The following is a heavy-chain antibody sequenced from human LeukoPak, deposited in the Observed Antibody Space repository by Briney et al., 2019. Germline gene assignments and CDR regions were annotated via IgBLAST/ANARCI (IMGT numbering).Heavy chain of an antibody. CDR1: GGTFSSYA. CDR3: ARPRSYCSSTSCSFDY. V-gene: IGHV1-69*01. J-gene: IGHJ4*02. CDR2: IIPIFGTA. D-gene: IGHD2-2*01. Sequence: VASVKVPCKASGGTFSSYAISWVRQAPGQGLEWMGGIIPIFGTANYAQKFQGRVTITADESTSTAYMELSSLRSEDTAVYYCARPRSYCSSTSCSFDYWGQGTLVTVSS.